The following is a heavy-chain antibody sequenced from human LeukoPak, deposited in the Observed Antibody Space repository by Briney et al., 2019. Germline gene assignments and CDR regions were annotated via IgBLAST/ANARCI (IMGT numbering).Heavy chain of an antibody. CDR1: GFTCDDYA. Sequence: GRSLRLSCAASGFTCDDYAMHWIRQAPGKGLEWVSGISWNSGSIGYAVSVKGRFTITRDNAKNSLYLQMNGLRAEDTALYYCAKARAAAGTLFDYWGQGTLVTVSS. CDR2: ISWNSGSI. D-gene: IGHD6-13*01. V-gene: IGHV3-9*01. J-gene: IGHJ4*02. CDR3: AKARAAAGTLFDY.